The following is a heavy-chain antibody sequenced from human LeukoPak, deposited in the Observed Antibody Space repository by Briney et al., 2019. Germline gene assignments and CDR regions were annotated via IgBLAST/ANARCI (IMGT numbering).Heavy chain of an antibody. CDR3: ARSPHPEWLLRGESDDAFDI. CDR1: GGSISSSSYY. D-gene: IGHD3-3*01. CDR2: IYYSGST. J-gene: IGHJ3*02. V-gene: IGHV4-39*01. Sequence: SETLSLTCTVSGGSISSSSYYWGWIRQPPGKGLEWIGNIYYSGSTYYNPSLKSRVTISVDTSKKQFSLKLSSVTAADTAVYYCARSPHPEWLLRGESDDAFDIWGQGTMVTVSS.